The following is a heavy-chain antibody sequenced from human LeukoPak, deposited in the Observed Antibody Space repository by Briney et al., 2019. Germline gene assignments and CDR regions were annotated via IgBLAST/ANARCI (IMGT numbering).Heavy chain of an antibody. J-gene: IGHJ1*01. CDR3: TRGNYYDSGGLEYFQH. CDR1: GGIFTTYA. CDR2: IIPILDIA. V-gene: IGHV1-69*04. Sequence: GASVKVSCKTSGGIFTTYATNWVRLAPGQGLEWLGRIIPILDIASYPQKFQGRVTITADKSTSTAYMELSSLRSEDTAVYYCTRGNYYDSGGLEYFQHWGQGTLVTVSS. D-gene: IGHD3-22*01.